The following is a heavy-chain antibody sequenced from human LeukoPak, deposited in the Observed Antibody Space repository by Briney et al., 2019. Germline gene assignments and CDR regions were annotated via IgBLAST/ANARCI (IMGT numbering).Heavy chain of an antibody. D-gene: IGHD2-8*01. V-gene: IGHV3-30*18. CDR3: AKDVRMDV. J-gene: IGHJ4*02. Sequence: GGSLRLSCAASGFTFSSYGMHWVRQAPGKGLEWVAVISYDGSNKYYADSVKGRFTISRDNSKNTLYLQMNSLRAEDTAVYYCAKDVRMDVWGQGTLVTVSS. CDR2: ISYDGSNK. CDR1: GFTFSSYG.